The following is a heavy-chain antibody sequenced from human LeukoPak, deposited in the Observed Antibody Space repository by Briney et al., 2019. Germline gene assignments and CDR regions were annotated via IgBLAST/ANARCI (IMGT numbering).Heavy chain of an antibody. CDR2: INHSGST. J-gene: IGHJ4*02. D-gene: IGHD3-22*01. Sequence: SETLSLTCAVYGGSFSGYYWSWIRQPPGKGLEWIGEINHSGSTNYNPSLKSRVTISVDTSKKQFSLKLSSVAAADTAVYYCVTYYFDSSGPKKNYWGQGTLVTVSS. CDR3: VTYYFDSSGPKKNY. CDR1: GGSFSGYY. V-gene: IGHV4-34*01.